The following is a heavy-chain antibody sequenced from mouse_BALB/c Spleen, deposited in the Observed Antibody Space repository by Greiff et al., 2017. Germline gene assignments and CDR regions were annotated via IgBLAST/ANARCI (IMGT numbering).Heavy chain of an antibody. CDR2: ISYDGSN. Sequence: EVQLQQSGPGLVKPSQSLSLTCSVTGYSITSGYYWNWIRQFPGNKLEWMGYISYDGSNNYNPSLKNRISITRDTSKNQFFLKLNSVTTEDTATYYCASIGDYYGSRFDYWGQGTTLTVSS. D-gene: IGHD1-1*01. J-gene: IGHJ2*01. CDR1: GYSITSGYY. CDR3: ASIGDYYGSRFDY. V-gene: IGHV3-6*02.